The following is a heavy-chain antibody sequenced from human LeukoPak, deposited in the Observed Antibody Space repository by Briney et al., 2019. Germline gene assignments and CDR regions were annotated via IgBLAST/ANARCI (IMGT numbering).Heavy chain of an antibody. Sequence: PGGSLRLSCAAAGFTFSSYAMSWVRQAPGKGREWVSAISGSGGSTYYADCVKGRFTISRDNSKNTLYLQMNSLRAEDTAVYYCANPSYYYDSSGYSDYWGQGTLVTVSS. V-gene: IGHV3-23*01. CDR2: ISGSGGST. CDR3: ANPSYYYDSSGYSDY. D-gene: IGHD3-22*01. CDR1: GFTFSSYA. J-gene: IGHJ4*02.